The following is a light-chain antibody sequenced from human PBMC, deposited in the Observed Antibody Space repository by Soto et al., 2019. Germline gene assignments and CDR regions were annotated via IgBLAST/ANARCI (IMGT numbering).Light chain of an antibody. CDR1: SSNIGSNT. CDR2: SNN. J-gene: IGLJ3*02. Sequence: QLVLTQPPSASGTPGQRVTISCSGSSSNIGSNTINWYQQLPGTAPKLLIYSNNQRPSGVPDRFSGSKSGTSASLAIGGLRSEDEAVYYCAAWDDSLNGWVFGGGTKLTVL. V-gene: IGLV1-44*01. CDR3: AAWDDSLNGWV.